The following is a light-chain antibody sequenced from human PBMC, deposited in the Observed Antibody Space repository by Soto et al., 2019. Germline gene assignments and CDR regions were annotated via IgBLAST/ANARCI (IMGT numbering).Light chain of an antibody. J-gene: IGKJ1*01. CDR1: QTVGSAY. Sequence: EIVLTQSPGTLSLSPGERATLSCRASQTVGSAYLAWYQHKPGQAPRLLIYGTSSRATGIPDRISGSGSGTDFTLTISRLEPEDFAVYYCQQYGSSRWTFGRGTKV. V-gene: IGKV3-20*01. CDR2: GTS. CDR3: QQYGSSRWT.